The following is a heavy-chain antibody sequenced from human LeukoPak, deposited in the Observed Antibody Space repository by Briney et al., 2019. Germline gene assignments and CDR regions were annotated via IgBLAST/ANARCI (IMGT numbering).Heavy chain of an antibody. CDR2: ISGSGGTT. Sequence: GGSLRLSCAASGFTFSSYAMDWVRQAPGRGLEWVSSISGSGGTTYYADSVKGRFTISRDNSKDTLYQQMDSLRAEDTALYYCAKITGPVTTGYFDFWGQGTLVTVSS. V-gene: IGHV3-23*01. CDR3: AKITGPVTTGYFDF. CDR1: GFTFSSYA. J-gene: IGHJ4*02. D-gene: IGHD4-17*01.